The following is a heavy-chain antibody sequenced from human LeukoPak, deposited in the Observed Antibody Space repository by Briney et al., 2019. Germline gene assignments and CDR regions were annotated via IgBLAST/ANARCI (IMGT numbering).Heavy chain of an antibody. V-gene: IGHV5-51*01. CDR2: IYPGDSDT. CDR3: ARHGHYGDPTVDY. CDR1: GYSFTSYW. J-gene: IGHJ4*02. D-gene: IGHD4-17*01. Sequence: GEPLKISCQGSGYSFTSYWIGWVRQMPGKGLEWMGFIYPGDSDTRYSPSFQGQVTISADKSISTAYLQWSSLKASDTAMYYCARHGHYGDPTVDYWGQGTLVTVSS.